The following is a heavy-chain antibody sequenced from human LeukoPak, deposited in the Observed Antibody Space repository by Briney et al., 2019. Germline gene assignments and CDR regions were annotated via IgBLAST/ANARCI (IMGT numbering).Heavy chain of an antibody. CDR2: ISGSGGST. Sequence: GGTLRLSCAASGFTFSSYGMSWVRQAPGKGLEWVSAISGSGGSTYYADSVKGRFTISRDNSKNTLYLQMNSLRAEDTAVYYCAKREYYYDSGPFDYWGQGTLVTVSS. CDR1: GFTFSSYG. V-gene: IGHV3-23*01. D-gene: IGHD3-10*01. J-gene: IGHJ4*02. CDR3: AKREYYYDSGPFDY.